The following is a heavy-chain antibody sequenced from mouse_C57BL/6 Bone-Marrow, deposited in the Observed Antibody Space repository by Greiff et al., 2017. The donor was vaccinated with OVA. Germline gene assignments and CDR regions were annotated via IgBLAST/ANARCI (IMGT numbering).Heavy chain of an antibody. V-gene: IGHV1-61*01. CDR2: IYPSDSGT. D-gene: IGHD3-3*01. CDR3: ARDYSAGRRGLYAMDY. CDR1: GYTFTSYW. Sequence: QVHVKQPGAELVRPGSSVKLSCKASGYTFTSYWMDWVKQRPGQGLEWIGNIYPSDSGTHYNQKFKDKATLTVDKSSSTAYMQLSSLTSEDSAVYYCARDYSAGRRGLYAMDYWGQGTSVTVSS. J-gene: IGHJ4*01.